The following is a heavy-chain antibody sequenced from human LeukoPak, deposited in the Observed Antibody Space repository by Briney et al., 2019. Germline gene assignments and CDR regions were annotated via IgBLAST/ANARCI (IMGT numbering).Heavy chain of an antibody. CDR1: GFTFKTYS. CDR2: ISSGGTYV. V-gene: IGHV3-21*01. Sequence: GGSLRLSCVVSGFTFKTYSMNWVRQAPGKGLEWVSSISSGGTYVDYADSVKGRFTISRDNAKNSLYLQMNSLRAEDTAVFYCARDTHPQYSGSYYYYYTMDVWGQGTTVTVSS. D-gene: IGHD1-26*01. CDR3: ARDTHPQYSGSYYYYYTMDV. J-gene: IGHJ6*02.